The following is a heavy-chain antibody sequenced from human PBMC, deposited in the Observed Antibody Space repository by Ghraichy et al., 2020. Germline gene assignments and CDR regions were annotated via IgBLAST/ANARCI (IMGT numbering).Heavy chain of an antibody. V-gene: IGHV4-59*01. CDR3: ARLIVPAAPYFDY. D-gene: IGHD2-2*01. CDR2: IYYSGST. J-gene: IGHJ4*02. CDR1: GGSISSYY. Sequence: SETLSLTCTVSGGSISSYYWSWIRQPPGKGLEWIGYIYYSGSTNYNPSLKSRVTISVDTSKNQFSLKLSSVTAADTAVYYCARLIVPAAPYFDYWGQGTLVTVSS.